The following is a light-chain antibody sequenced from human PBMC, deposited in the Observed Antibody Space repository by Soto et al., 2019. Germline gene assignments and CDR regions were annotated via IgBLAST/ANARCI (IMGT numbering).Light chain of an antibody. J-gene: IGKJ3*01. V-gene: IGKV1-39*01. CDR3: QQSYTMPFT. Sequence: DIQMTQSPSSLSASVGDRVTITCRASQSISSYLNWYQQKPGKAPKLIYTTSSLQSGVPSRFSGRGSGTDFTLTIDSLQPEDFATYYCQQSYTMPFTFGPGTKVDIK. CDR1: QSISSY. CDR2: TTS.